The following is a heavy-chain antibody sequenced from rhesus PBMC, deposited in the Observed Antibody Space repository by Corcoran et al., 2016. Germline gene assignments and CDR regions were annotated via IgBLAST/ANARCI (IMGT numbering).Heavy chain of an antibody. CDR1: GFTFSTYG. CDR3: AAANGN. D-gene: IGHD1-1*01. J-gene: IGHJ4*01. CDR2: SNPGGSPT. V-gene: IGHV3S42*01. Sequence: EVQLVESGGGLAKPGGSLRLSCVASGFTFSTYGMNWVRQTPGKGREWISASNPGGSPTYYAASVKVRFPISRDNSQDTRSLQMNSLRPEDTAVYYCAAANGNWGQGVLVTVSS.